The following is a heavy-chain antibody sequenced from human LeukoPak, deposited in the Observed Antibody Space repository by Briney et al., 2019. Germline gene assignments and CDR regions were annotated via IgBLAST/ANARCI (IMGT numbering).Heavy chain of an antibody. CDR1: GGSISSYY. CDR3: ARDQLGGSSWYGSYYYYGMDV. V-gene: IGHV4-59*01. J-gene: IGHJ6*02. D-gene: IGHD6-13*01. CDR2: IYYSGST. Sequence: SETLSLTCTVSGGSISSYYWSWIRQPPGKGLEWIGYIYYSGSTNYSPSLKSRVTISVDTSKNQFSLKLSSVTAADTAVYYCARDQLGGSSWYGSYYYYGMDVWGQGTTVTVSS.